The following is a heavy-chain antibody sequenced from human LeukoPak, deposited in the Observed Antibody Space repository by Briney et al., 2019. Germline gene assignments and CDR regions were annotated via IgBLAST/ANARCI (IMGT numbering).Heavy chain of an antibody. V-gene: IGHV1-2*02. Sequence: GASVKVSRKASGYTFTGYYMHWVRQAPGQGLEWMGWINPNSGGTNYAQKFQGRVTMTRDTSISTAYMELSRLRSDDTAVYYCARAHPRYCSGGSCYSSPIDYWGQGTLVTVSS. J-gene: IGHJ4*02. CDR2: INPNSGGT. CDR3: ARAHPRYCSGGSCYSSPIDY. D-gene: IGHD2-15*01. CDR1: GYTFTGYY.